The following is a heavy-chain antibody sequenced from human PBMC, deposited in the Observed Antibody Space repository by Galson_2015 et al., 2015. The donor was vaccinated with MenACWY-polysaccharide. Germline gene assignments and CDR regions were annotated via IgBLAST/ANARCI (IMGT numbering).Heavy chain of an antibody. CDR2: IAGSGGGI. D-gene: IGHD4-23*01. CDR1: GFTFSIYG. Sequence: SLRLSCAVSGFTFSIYGMYWVHQAPGQGLEFVSTIAGSGGGISYADSVKGRFTISRDNSRNTLFLQMTSLRVEDTAVYYCVKDPGRAVITSSKWFDP. CDR3: VKDPGRAVITSSKWFDP. J-gene: IGHJ5*02. V-gene: IGHV3-64D*08.